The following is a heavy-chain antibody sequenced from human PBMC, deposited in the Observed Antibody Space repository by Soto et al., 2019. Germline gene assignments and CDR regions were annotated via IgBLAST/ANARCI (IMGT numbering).Heavy chain of an antibody. CDR2: ISYDESNK. Sequence: GGSLRLSCAASGFTFSSYAMHWVRQAPGKGLEWVAVISYDESNKYYADSVKGRFTISRDNSKNTLYLQMNSLRAEDTAVYYCARDRDALTTSNFDYWGQGT. V-gene: IGHV3-30-3*01. CDR1: GFTFSSYA. J-gene: IGHJ4*02. D-gene: IGHD3-10*01. CDR3: ARDRDALTTSNFDY.